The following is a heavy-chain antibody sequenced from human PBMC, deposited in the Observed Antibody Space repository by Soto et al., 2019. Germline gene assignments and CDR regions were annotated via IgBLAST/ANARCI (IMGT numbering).Heavy chain of an antibody. CDR2: ISSSSSTI. CDR1: GFTFSSYS. V-gene: IGHV3-48*02. Sequence: GGSLRLSCAASGFTFSSYSMNWVRQAPGKGLEWVSYISSSSSTIYYADSVKGRFTISRDNAKNSLYLQMNSLRDEDTAVYYWASVYYYDSSGYTFAYFDYWGQGTLVTVSS. CDR3: ASVYYYDSSGYTFAYFDY. D-gene: IGHD3-22*01. J-gene: IGHJ4*02.